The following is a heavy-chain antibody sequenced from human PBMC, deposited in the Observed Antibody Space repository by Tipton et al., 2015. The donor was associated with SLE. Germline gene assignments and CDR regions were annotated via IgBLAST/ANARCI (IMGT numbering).Heavy chain of an antibody. D-gene: IGHD3-3*01. CDR2: ISWNSGSI. Sequence: SLRLSCAASGFTYDDYAMHWVRQAPGKGLECVSGISWNSGSIGYADSVKGRFTISRDNAKNSLYLQMNSLRAEDTALYYCAKDRAQSGFWSGYYYFDYWGQGTLVTVSS. CDR1: GFTYDDYA. J-gene: IGHJ4*02. V-gene: IGHV3-9*01. CDR3: AKDRAQSGFWSGYYYFDY.